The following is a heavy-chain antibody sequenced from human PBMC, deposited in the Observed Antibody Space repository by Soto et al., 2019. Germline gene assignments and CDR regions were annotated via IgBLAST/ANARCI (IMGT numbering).Heavy chain of an antibody. CDR2: ISGSGGST. D-gene: IGHD3-10*01. Sequence: GGSLRLSCAASGFTFSSYAMSWVRQAPGKGLEWVSAISGSGGSTYYADSVKGRFTISRDNPKNTLYLQMNSLRAEDTAVYYCATDTYYYGSVPVVWGQGTTVTVSS. V-gene: IGHV3-23*01. CDR1: GFTFSSYA. J-gene: IGHJ6*02. CDR3: ATDTYYYGSVPVV.